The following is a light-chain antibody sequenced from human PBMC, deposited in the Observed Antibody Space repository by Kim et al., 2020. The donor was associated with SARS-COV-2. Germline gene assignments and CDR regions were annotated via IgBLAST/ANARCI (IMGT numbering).Light chain of an antibody. CDR3: SSYTSSSTLV. V-gene: IGLV2-18*02. J-gene: IGLJ2*01. Sequence: GQSVTISWTGTSSDCGSYNRVSWFQQPPGTAPKLMIYEVSYRPSGVPDRFSGAKSGNTASLTISGLQAEDEADYCCSSYTSSSTLVFGGGTQLTVL. CDR1: SSDCGSYNR. CDR2: EVS.